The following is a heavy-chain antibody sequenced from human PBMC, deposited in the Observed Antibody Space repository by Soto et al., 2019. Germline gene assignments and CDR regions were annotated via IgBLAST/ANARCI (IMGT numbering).Heavy chain of an antibody. V-gene: IGHV1-2*04. CDR1: GYTFTGYY. Sequence: ASVKVSCKASGYTFTGYYMHWVRQAPGQGLEWMGWINPNSGGTNYAQKFQGWVTMTRDTSISTAYMELSRLRSDDTAVYYCARARGYCSGGSCYPAYFDYWGQGTLVTVSS. CDR2: INPNSGGT. D-gene: IGHD2-15*01. J-gene: IGHJ4*02. CDR3: ARARGYCSGGSCYPAYFDY.